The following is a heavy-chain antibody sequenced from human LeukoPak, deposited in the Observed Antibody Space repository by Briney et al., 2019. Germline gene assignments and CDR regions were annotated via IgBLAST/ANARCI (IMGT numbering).Heavy chain of an antibody. V-gene: IGHV3-7*01. CDR1: GFTFSPYW. Sequence: PGGSLRLSCAASGFTFSPYWMNWFRQAPGKGLEWVAIIKQDGSEELYDGSVEGRFTISRDCGKSSLYLQMNSLRAEDTAVYYCAGGAGWLADYWGQGTLVTVSS. CDR3: AGGAGWLADY. CDR2: IKQDGSEE. J-gene: IGHJ4*02. D-gene: IGHD2-15*01.